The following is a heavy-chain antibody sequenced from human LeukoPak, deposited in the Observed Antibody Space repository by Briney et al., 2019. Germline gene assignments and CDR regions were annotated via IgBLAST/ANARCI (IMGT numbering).Heavy chain of an antibody. J-gene: IGHJ4*02. CDR1: GYTFTSYG. Sequence: PKASVKVSCKASGYTFTSYGFNWVRQAPGQGLEWMGWIIAYNGSTNYAQKLQGRVTMTTDTSTSTAYMELRSLRSDDTAVYYCARAGYDLLTLAPDPANDYWGQGTLVTVSS. CDR3: ARAGYDLLTLAPDPANDY. D-gene: IGHD3-9*01. CDR2: IIAYNGST. V-gene: IGHV1-18*01.